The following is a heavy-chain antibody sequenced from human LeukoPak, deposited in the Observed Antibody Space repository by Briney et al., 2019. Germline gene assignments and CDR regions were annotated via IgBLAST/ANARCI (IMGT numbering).Heavy chain of an antibody. J-gene: IGHJ4*02. D-gene: IGHD6-19*01. CDR2: IIPIFGTA. V-gene: IGHV1-69*06. Sequence: SVKVSCKASGYTFTGHYMHWVRQAPGQGLEWMGGIIPIFGTANYAQKFQGRVTITADKSTSTAYMELSSLRSEDTAVYYCAREGYSSTPDYWGQGTLVTVSS. CDR1: GYTFTGHY. CDR3: AREGYSSTPDY.